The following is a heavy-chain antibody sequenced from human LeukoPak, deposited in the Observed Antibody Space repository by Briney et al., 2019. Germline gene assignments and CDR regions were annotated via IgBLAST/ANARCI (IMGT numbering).Heavy chain of an antibody. CDR2: ISSGTTIM. Sequence: PGGSLRLSCAASGFTFSTYSMNWVRQAPGKGLEWVSYISSGTTIMYYADSVKGRFTISRGNAKNSLYLQMNSLRVEDTAVYYCAKMGGSSDFDYWGQGTLVNVSS. V-gene: IGHV3-48*01. J-gene: IGHJ4*02. CDR1: GFTFSTYS. CDR3: AKMGGSSDFDY. D-gene: IGHD1-26*01.